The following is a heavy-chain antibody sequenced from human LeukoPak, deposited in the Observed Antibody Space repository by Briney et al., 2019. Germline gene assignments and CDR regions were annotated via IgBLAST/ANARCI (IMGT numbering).Heavy chain of an antibody. CDR2: IYHSGST. V-gene: IGHV4-4*02. CDR1: GGSISSSNW. D-gene: IGHD3-10*01. CDR3: ARDITVPDGSPIYYFDY. J-gene: IGHJ4*02. Sequence: SETLSLTCAASGGSISSSNWWSWVRQPPGKGLEWIGEIYHSGSTNYNPSLKSRVTISVDKSKNQFSLKLSSVTAADTAVYYCARDITVPDGSPIYYFDYWGQGTLVTVSS.